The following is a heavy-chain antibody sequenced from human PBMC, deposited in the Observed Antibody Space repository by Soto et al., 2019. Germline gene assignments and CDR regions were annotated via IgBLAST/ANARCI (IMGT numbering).Heavy chain of an antibody. J-gene: IGHJ6*02. D-gene: IGHD1-1*01. CDR1: GYTFTSDD. CDR2: MNPNSGNT. V-gene: IGHV1-8*01. Sequence: QVQLVQSGAEVKKPGASVKVSCKASGYTFTSDDINWVRQATGQGLEWMGWMNPNSGNTGYAQKFQGRVTMTRNTSRRTAYMELSSLRSEATDVYYCARERTRTTSMDVWGQGTTVTVSS. CDR3: ARERTRTTSMDV.